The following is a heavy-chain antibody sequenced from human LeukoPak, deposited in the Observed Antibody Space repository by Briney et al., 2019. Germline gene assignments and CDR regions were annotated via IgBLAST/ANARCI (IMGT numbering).Heavy chain of an antibody. CDR3: ARGLYKFDP. V-gene: IGHV3-48*04. CDR2: ISSSGNTL. J-gene: IGHJ5*02. Sequence: GGSLRLSCAASGFTFSSYAMSWVRQAPGKGLEWVSSISSSGNTLYYADSVKGRFTISRDNAKNSLYLQMNSLRAEDTAVYYCARGLYKFDPWGQGTLVTVSS. D-gene: IGHD4/OR15-4a*01. CDR1: GFTFSSYA.